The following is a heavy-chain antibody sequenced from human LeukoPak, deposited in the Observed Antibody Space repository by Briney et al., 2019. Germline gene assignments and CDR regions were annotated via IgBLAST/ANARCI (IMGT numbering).Heavy chain of an antibody. J-gene: IGHJ4*02. V-gene: IGHV4-39*01. CDR1: GGSISSSSYY. CDR3: ARLELELQFDY. D-gene: IGHD1-7*01. Sequence: SETLSLTCTVSGGSISSSSYYWGWIRQPPGKGLEWIGSIYYSGGTYYNPSLKSRVTISVDTSKNQFSLKLSSVTAADTAVYYCARLELELQFDYWGQGTLVTVSS. CDR2: IYYSGGT.